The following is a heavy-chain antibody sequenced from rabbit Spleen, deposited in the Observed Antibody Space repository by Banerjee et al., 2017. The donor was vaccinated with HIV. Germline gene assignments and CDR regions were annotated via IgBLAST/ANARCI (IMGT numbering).Heavy chain of an antibody. D-gene: IGHD6-1*01. CDR3: ARVGGVGVYGYATL. V-gene: IGHV1S40*01. CDR2: VYTGSSGGT. Sequence: QSLEESGGDLVKPEGSLTLTCTASGFSFSSSYYMCWVRQAPGKGLEWIACVYTGSSGGTYYASWAKGRFTISKPSSTTVTLQFTSLTAADTATYFCARVGGVGVYGYATLWGPGTLVTVS. CDR1: GFSFSSSYY. J-gene: IGHJ4*01.